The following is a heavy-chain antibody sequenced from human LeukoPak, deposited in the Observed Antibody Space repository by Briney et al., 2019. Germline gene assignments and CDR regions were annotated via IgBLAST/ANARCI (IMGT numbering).Heavy chain of an antibody. V-gene: IGHV4-4*02. CDR1: GGSISSSNW. CDR3: AKVAKYYYGPETYFFFEH. Sequence: SGTLSLTCAVSGGSISSSNWWSWVRQPPGKGLEWIGHIYTTGTTNSNPSLKSRVTMSIDTPKNQFSLNLRSVAAADTAVYYCAKVAKYYYGPETYFFFEHWGQGTLVTVSS. CDR2: IYTTGTT. D-gene: IGHD3-10*01. J-gene: IGHJ4*02.